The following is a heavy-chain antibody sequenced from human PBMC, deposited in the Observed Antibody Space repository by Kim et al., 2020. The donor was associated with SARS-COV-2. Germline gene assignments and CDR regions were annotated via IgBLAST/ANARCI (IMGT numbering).Heavy chain of an antibody. CDR3: AKGERITMIVVVTLFDY. Sequence: WGSLRLSCASSGFNFSSNAMSWVSQAPGKGLEWVSAISGRGGSTYYADSVKGRFTISRDNSKNTLYLQMNSLRAEDTAVYYCAKGERITMIVVVTLFDYWGQGTLVTVSS. D-gene: IGHD3-22*01. V-gene: IGHV3-23*01. CDR1: GFNFSSNA. CDR2: ISGRGGST. J-gene: IGHJ4*02.